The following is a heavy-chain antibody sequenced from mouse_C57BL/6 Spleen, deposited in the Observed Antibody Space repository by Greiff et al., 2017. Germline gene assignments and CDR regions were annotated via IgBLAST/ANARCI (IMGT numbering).Heavy chain of an antibody. V-gene: IGHV1-63*01. CDR1: GYTFTNYW. Sequence: VQLQQSGAELVRPGTSVKMSCKASGYTFTNYWIGWAKQRPGHGLEWIGDIYPGGGYTNYNEKFKGKATLTADKSSSTAYMQFSSLTSEDSAIYYCAYGNYGYFDVWGTGTTVTVSS. J-gene: IGHJ1*03. D-gene: IGHD2-1*01. CDR3: AYGNYGYFDV. CDR2: IYPGGGYT.